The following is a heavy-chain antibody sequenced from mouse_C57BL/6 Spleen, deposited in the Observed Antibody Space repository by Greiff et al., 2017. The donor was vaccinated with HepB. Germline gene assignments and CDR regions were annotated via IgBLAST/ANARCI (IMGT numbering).Heavy chain of an antibody. Sequence: QLQQSGAELARPGASVKMSCKASGYTFTSYTMHWVKQRPGQGLEWIGYINPSSGYTKYNQKFKDKATLTADKSSSTAFMQLSSLTSEDTAVYYCARSGYYGPDYWGQGTTLTVSS. CDR2: INPSSGYT. J-gene: IGHJ2*01. CDR1: GYTFTSYT. CDR3: ARSGYYGPDY. D-gene: IGHD1-1*01. V-gene: IGHV1-4*01.